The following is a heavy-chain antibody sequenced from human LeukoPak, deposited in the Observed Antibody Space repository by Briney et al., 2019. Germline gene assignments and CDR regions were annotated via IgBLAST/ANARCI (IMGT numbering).Heavy chain of an antibody. V-gene: IGHV4-39*01. J-gene: IGHJ4*02. D-gene: IGHD3-22*01. CDR3: ARRSSGYYLGFDY. Sequence: SETLSLSCTVSGDSISSSSYYWGWICQPPGKGLEWIGSIYYSGSTYYNPSLKSRVTISVDTSKNQFSLRLISATAADTAVYYCARRSSGYYLGFDYWGQGTLVTVSS. CDR2: IYYSGST. CDR1: GDSISSSSYY.